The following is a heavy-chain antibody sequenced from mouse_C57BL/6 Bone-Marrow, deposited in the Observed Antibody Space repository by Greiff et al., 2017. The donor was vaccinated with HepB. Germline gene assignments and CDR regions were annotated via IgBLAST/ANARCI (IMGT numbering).Heavy chain of an antibody. D-gene: IGHD2-10*02. CDR2: ISDGGSYT. V-gene: IGHV5-4*01. J-gene: IGHJ2*01. CDR1: GFTFSSYA. Sequence: EVHLVESGGGLVKPGGSLKLSCAASGFTFSSYAMSWVRQTPEKRLEWVATISDGGSYTYYPDNVKGRFTISRDNAKNNLYLQMSHLKSEDTAMYYCARGEYGNYGYFDYWGQGTTLTVSS. CDR3: ARGEYGNYGYFDY.